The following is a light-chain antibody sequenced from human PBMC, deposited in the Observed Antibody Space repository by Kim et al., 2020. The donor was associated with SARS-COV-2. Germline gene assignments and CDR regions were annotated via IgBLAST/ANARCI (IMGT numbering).Light chain of an antibody. J-gene: IGLJ3*02. CDR2: EGS. CDR3: CSYAGSSTWV. V-gene: IGLV2-23*01. Sequence: QSALTQPASVSGSPGQSITISCTGTSSDVGSYKFVSWYQQHPGKAPKLMIYEGSTRPSGVSNRFSGSKSGNTASLTISGLQAEDEADYYCCSYAGSSTWVFGGGTKLTVL. CDR1: SSDVGSYKF.